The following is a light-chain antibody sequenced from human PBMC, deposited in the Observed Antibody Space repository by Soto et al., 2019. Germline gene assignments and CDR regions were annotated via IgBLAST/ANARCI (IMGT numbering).Light chain of an antibody. Sequence: EIVLTQSPGTLSLSPGERATLSCRASQSVSSSYLAWYQQKPGQAPRLLIYGASSRATGIPDRFSGSGSGTDFTLTINRLEPEDFALYYCQQYGDSPLTFGGGTKVDIK. J-gene: IGKJ4*01. CDR1: QSVSSSY. CDR3: QQYGDSPLT. V-gene: IGKV3-20*01. CDR2: GAS.